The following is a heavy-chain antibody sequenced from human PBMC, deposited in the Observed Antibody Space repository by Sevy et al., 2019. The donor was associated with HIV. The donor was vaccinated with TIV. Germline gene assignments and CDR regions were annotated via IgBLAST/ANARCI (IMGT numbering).Heavy chain of an antibody. CDR3: AREWWGLFDS. CDR2: ISSSGNAI. CDR1: GFTFREYY. Sequence: GGSLRLSCAASGFTFREYYMSWIRQAPGKGLQWVAYISSSGNAIYYTDSLKGRFIISRDNAKNSLYLQMNRLTAEVTAFYYCAREWWGLFDSWGQGTLVTVSS. V-gene: IGHV3-11*01. D-gene: IGHD2-21*02. J-gene: IGHJ4*02.